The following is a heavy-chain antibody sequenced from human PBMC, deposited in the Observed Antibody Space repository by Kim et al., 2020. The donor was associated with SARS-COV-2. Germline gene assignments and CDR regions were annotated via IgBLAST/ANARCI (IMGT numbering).Heavy chain of an antibody. J-gene: IGHJ5*02. CDR3: VRGRGWLDP. CDR2: NEK. V-gene: IGHV3-7*01. Sequence: NEKYDADYLRGRFTNSRDNAKNSLHLQMNSLGVEDTAVYYCVRGRGWLDPWGQGTLVTISS.